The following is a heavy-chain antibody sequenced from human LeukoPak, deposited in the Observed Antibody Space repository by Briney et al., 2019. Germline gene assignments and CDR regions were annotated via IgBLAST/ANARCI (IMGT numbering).Heavy chain of an antibody. CDR2: ISGSGGTT. J-gene: IGHJ4*02. CDR3: AKDPYRASSGLVDY. Sequence: GGSLRLSCATSGFTFSNYAVSWVRQAPGKGLEWVSSISGSGGTTYYADSVKGRFTISRDNSKNTLYLQMKSLRAEDTAVYYCAKDPYRASSGLVDYWGQGTLVTVSS. V-gene: IGHV3-23*01. D-gene: IGHD5-12*01. CDR1: GFTFSNYA.